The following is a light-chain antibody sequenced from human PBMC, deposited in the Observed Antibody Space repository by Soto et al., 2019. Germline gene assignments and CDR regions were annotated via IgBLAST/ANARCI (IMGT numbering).Light chain of an antibody. Sequence: QSVLTQPASVSGSHGQSITISCTGTSSDVGSYSLVSWYQQHPGKAPKLMIYEVFKWPSGVSNRFSGSKSGNTASLTISGLQAEDEADYYCCSYAGSSTLYVFGTGTKLTVL. V-gene: IGLV2-23*02. CDR2: EVF. J-gene: IGLJ1*01. CDR1: SSDVGSYSL. CDR3: CSYAGSSTLYV.